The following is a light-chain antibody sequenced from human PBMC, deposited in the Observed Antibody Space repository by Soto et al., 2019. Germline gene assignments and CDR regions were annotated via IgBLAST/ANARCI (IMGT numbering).Light chain of an antibody. CDR3: QQYGSSPSIT. J-gene: IGKJ5*01. CDR1: QSVSSN. V-gene: IGKV3-20*01. CDR2: GAS. Sequence: EIVLTQSPGTLSLSPGERATLSCWASQSVSSNLAWYQQKPGQAPRLLIYGASSRATGIPDRFSGSGSGTDFTLTISRLEPEDFAVYYCQQYGSSPSITFGQGTRLEIK.